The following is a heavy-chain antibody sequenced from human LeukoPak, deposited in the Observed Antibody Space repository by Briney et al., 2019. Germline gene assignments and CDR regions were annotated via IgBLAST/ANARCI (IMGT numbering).Heavy chain of an antibody. J-gene: IGHJ4*02. CDR1: GFTFSSYS. CDR3: ASDSGSLRGEFDY. CDR2: ISSSSSYI. Sequence: GGSLRLSCAASGFTFSSYSMNWVRQAPGKGLGWVSSISSSSSYIYYADSVKGRFTISRDNAKNSLYLQMNSLRAEDTAVYYCASDSGSLRGEFDYWGQGTLVTVSS. V-gene: IGHV3-21*01. D-gene: IGHD1-26*01.